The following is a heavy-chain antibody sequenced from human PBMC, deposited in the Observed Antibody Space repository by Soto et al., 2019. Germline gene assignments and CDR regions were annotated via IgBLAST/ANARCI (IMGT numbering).Heavy chain of an antibody. V-gene: IGHV3-23*01. CDR2: ISGSGGST. J-gene: IGHJ6*02. Sequence: IRLSCEGSGFTFSAYAMNWVRQAPGKGLEWVSAISGSGGSTYYADSVKGRFTISRDNSKNTLYLQMNSLRAEDTAVYYCAKDSGSSPYYYYGMDVWGQGTTVTVSS. D-gene: IGHD6-6*01. CDR1: GFTFSAYA. CDR3: AKDSGSSPYYYYGMDV.